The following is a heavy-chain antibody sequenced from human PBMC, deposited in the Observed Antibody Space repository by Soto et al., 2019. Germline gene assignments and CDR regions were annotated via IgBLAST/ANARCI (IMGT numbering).Heavy chain of an antibody. D-gene: IGHD1-1*01. Sequence: EVQLLESGGGLVQPGGSLRLSCTASGFTFSSYPMTWVRQAPGKGLEWVSAIDGTGAYIYYINSVKGRFTISRDNSKNKLYLQMNSLRAEDTAEYYCASNMAKPTYDSWGQGTLVTVSP. J-gene: IGHJ5*01. V-gene: IGHV3-23*01. CDR2: IDGTGAYI. CDR1: GFTFSSYP. CDR3: ASNMAKPTYDS.